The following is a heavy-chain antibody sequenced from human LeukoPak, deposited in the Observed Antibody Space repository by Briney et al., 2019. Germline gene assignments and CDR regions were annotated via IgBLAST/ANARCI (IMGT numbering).Heavy chain of an antibody. J-gene: IGHJ6*02. CDR2: ISYDGSNK. CDR3: ARDRNFRVSLIYYALDV. CDR1: GFTFSSYA. V-gene: IGHV3-30*04. Sequence: GRSLRLSCAASGFTFSSYAMHWVRQAPGKGLEWVAVISYDGSNKYYADSVKGRFTVSRDNAQDSLYLQMNSLRAEDTGVYYCARDRNFRVSLIYYALDVRGQGTTVTVSS. D-gene: IGHD2-8*01.